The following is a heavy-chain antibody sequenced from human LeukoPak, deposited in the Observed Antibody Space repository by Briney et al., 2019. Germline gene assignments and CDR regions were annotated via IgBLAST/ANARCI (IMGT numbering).Heavy chain of an antibody. J-gene: IGHJ5*02. CDR1: GGSIDTYY. D-gene: IGHD1-1*01. V-gene: IGHV4-4*07. CDR3: ARDSMRIQTGTTP. Sequence: SETLSLTCTVSGGSIDTYYWSWIRQSAGKGLEWIGRIYTSGTTNYNPSLKSRVTISVDTSKNQFSLKLTSLTAADTALYFCARDSMRIQTGTTPWGQGTLVTVSS. CDR2: IYTSGTT.